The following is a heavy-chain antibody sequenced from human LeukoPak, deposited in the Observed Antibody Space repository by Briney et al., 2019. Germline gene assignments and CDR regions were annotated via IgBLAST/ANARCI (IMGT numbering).Heavy chain of an antibody. CDR2: INPNSGGT. Sequence: ASVKVSSKPSGYTFTVYYMHWVPQAPGQGLECMGWINPNSGGTNYAQTFQGRVTMTRDTSISTAYMELSRLRSDDTAVYYCARDFGGGNDAFDIWGQGTMVTVSS. V-gene: IGHV1-2*02. CDR3: ARDFGGGNDAFDI. J-gene: IGHJ3*02. CDR1: GYTFTVYY. D-gene: IGHD4-23*01.